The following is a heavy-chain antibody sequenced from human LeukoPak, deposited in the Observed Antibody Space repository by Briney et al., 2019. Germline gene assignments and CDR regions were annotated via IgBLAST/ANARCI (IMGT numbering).Heavy chain of an antibody. J-gene: IGHJ4*02. CDR3: ARGGFESCSAGSCLLGNY. CDR1: RGSISPYY. CDR2: IYYIGTT. V-gene: IGHV4-59*01. D-gene: IGHD2-15*01. Sequence: SETLSLTCTVSRGSISPYYWSWIRQSPGKGLEWIGYIYYIGTTNYNPSLQSRVTMSVDTSTNQSTLNLASVTAADTAVYYCARGGFESCSAGSCLLGNYWGQGILVAVSS.